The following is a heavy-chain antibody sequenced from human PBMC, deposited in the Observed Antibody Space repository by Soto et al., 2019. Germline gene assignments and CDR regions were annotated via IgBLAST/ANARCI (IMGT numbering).Heavy chain of an antibody. CDR3: ARVTFPVTTAIFDY. CDR1: GGPISSYY. V-gene: IGHV4-59*01. CDR2: IYYSGST. D-gene: IGHD4-17*01. Sequence: PSETLSLTCTVSGGPISSYYWSWIRQPPGKGLEWIGYIYYSGSTNYNPSLKSRVTISVDTSKNQFSLKLSSVTAADTAVYYCARVTFPVTTAIFDYWGQGTLVTVSS. J-gene: IGHJ4*02.